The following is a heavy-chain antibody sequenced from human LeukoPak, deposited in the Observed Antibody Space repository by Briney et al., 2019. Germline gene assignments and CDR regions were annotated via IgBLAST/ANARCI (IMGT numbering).Heavy chain of an antibody. J-gene: IGHJ3*02. V-gene: IGHV4-4*09. CDR3: ARVRTLNSALFDI. D-gene: IGHD3-16*01. CDR1: GGSISSYY. CDR2: IYTSGST. Sequence: SETLSLTCTVSGGSISSYYWSWIRQPPGKGLEWIGYIYTSGSTNYNPSLKSRVTISVDTSKNQFSLKLSSVTAADTAVYYCARVRTLNSALFDIWGQGTMVTVSS.